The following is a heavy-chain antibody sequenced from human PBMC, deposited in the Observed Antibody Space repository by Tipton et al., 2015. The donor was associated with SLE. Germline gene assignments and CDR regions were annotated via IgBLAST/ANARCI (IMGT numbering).Heavy chain of an antibody. Sequence: TQSLTCTVSGDSFSSGSSSWNWVRQPAGKGLEWIGLIYNSGITNYNPSLQSRVTLSVDMSKNQFSLKLSSVTAADTAVYYCATQGYYDSSFDYWGQGTLVTVSS. D-gene: IGHD3-16*01. J-gene: IGHJ4*02. V-gene: IGHV4-61*02. CDR3: ATQGYYDSSFDY. CDR2: IYNSGIT. CDR1: GDSFSSGSSS.